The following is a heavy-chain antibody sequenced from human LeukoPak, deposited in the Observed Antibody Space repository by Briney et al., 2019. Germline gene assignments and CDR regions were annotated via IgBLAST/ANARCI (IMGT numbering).Heavy chain of an antibody. D-gene: IGHD1-26*01. J-gene: IGHJ3*02. CDR3: ARDRESGSYYGDAFDI. CDR1: GFTFDDYA. V-gene: IGHV3-9*01. Sequence: PGGSLRLSCAASGFTFDDYAMHWVRQAPGKGLEWVSGISWNSGSICYADSVKGRFTISRDNAKNSLYLQMNSLRAEDTALYYCARDRESGSYYGDAFDIWGQGTMVTVSS. CDR2: ISWNSGSI.